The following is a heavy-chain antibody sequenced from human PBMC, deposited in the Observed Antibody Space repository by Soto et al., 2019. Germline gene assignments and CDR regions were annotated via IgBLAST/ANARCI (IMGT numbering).Heavy chain of an antibody. CDR2: IWYDGSNK. CDR3: AREGVVAASQDF. Sequence: GGSLRLSCAASGFIFSNYGIHWVRQAPGKGLEWVALIWYDGSNKYYADSVKGRFIVSRDDTNNTVYLQLNSLTADDTAIYYCAREGVVAASQDFWGPGTLVTVSS. D-gene: IGHD5-12*01. J-gene: IGHJ4*02. CDR1: GFIFSNYG. V-gene: IGHV3-33*01.